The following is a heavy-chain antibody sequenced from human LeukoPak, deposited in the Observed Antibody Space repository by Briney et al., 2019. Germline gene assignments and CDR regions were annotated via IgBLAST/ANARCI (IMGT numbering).Heavy chain of an antibody. CDR3: ARVVTMARGVPLGY. CDR2: MNPNSGNT. Sequence: ASVKVSCKASGYTFTSYDINWVRQATGQGLEWMGWMNPNSGNTGYAQKFQGRVTMTRNTSISTAYMELSSLRSEDTAVYYCARVVTMARGVPLGYWGQGTLVTVSS. J-gene: IGHJ4*02. V-gene: IGHV1-8*01. D-gene: IGHD3-10*01. CDR1: GYTFTSYD.